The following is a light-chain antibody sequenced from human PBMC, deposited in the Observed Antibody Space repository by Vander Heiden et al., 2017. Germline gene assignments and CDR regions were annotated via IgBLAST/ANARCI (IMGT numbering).Light chain of an antibody. V-gene: IGKV1-5*01. CDR1: QSISSW. J-gene: IGKJ3*01. CDR2: DAS. CDR3: QLDTSYSFT. Sequence: DIQRTQSPSTLSASVGDRVTITCRASQSISSWLAWYQQKPGKAPKLLIYDASSLESAVPSRFSGSGSGTEFTLRISSLQPDDFATYYCQLDTSYSFTFGHGTKVDIK.